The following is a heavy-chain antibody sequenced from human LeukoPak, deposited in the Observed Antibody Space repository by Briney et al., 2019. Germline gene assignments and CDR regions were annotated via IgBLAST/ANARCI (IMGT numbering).Heavy chain of an antibody. V-gene: IGHV3-74*01. D-gene: IGHD2/OR15-2a*01. J-gene: IGHJ5*02. Sequence: GGSLRLSCAASGFTFSSYWMHWVRQAPGKGLVWVSRINSDGRSTSYADSVKGRFTISRDNAKNTLYLQMNSLRAEDTAVYYCARAARADCTSPTCHSWLAPWGQGTQVTVSS. CDR3: ARAARADCTSPTCHSWLAP. CDR2: INSDGRST. CDR1: GFTFSSYW.